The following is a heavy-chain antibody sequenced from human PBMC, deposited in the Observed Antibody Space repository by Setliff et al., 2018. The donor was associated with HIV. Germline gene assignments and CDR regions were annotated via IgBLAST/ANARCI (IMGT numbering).Heavy chain of an antibody. V-gene: IGHV4-59*12. J-gene: IGHJ4*02. CDR1: DDSFSTNY. CDR2: IYASGST. Sequence: PSETLSLTCNVSDDSFSTNYWSWVRQPPGKGLEWIGYIYASGSTNYNPSLKSRVTISIDTSKNQFSLRLGSVTAADTAVYYCAREATPRHSSGWVYFDYWGQGMMVTVSS. D-gene: IGHD6-19*01. CDR3: AREATPRHSSGWVYFDY.